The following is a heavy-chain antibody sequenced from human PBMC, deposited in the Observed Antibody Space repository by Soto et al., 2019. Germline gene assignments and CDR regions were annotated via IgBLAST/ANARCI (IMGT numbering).Heavy chain of an antibody. V-gene: IGHV1-3*01. CDR2: ISAGDGNT. D-gene: IGHD2-2*01. J-gene: IGHJ3*02. CDR3: ARDRYCSSISCYGDAFDI. CDR1: GYTFTSYA. Sequence: ASVKVSCKASGYTFTSYAMHWVRQAPGQRLEWMGWISAGDGNTKYSQNFQGRVTITRVTSASTAYMGLSSLRSEDTAVYYCARDRYCSSISCYGDAFDIWGQGTMVTVSS.